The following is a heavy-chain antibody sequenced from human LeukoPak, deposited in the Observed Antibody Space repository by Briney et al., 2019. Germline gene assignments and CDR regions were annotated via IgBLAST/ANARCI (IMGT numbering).Heavy chain of an antibody. CDR3: ARARRHIAANWFDP. V-gene: IGHV3-33*01. D-gene: IGHD6-13*01. J-gene: IGHJ5*02. CDR1: GFTFSSYG. CDR2: IWYDGSNK. Sequence: GGSLRLSCAASGFTFSSYGMHWVRQAPGKGLEWVAVIWYDGSNKYYADSVKGRFTISGDNSKNTLYLQMNSLRAEDTAVYYCARARRHIAANWFDPWGQGTLVTVSS.